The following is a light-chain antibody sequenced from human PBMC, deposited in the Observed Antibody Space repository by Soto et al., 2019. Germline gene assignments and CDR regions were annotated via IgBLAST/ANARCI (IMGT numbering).Light chain of an antibody. V-gene: IGKV3-15*01. Sequence: EIVMTQSPATLSASPGEGATLSCKAGQTVYNNLAWYQQRPGQPPRLLIYDASTRATGISARFSGSGYGTEFTLTISSLQSEDIAVYFCQQCRNWPLTFGGGTKVEIK. CDR1: QTVYNN. CDR3: QQCRNWPLT. CDR2: DAS. J-gene: IGKJ4*01.